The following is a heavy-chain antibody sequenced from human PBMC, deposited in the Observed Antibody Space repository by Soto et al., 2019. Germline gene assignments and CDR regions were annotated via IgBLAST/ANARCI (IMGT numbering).Heavy chain of an antibody. CDR1: GGSSSGYH. CDR3: ARVLWGSSWYSSGFDY. CDR2: INHSGST. Sequence: QVQLQQWGAGLLKPSETLSLTCAVSGGSSSGYHWSWIRQPPGKGLEWIGEINHSGSTNYNASLKSRVTISVDTATHQFSLQLSSVTAADTAVYYCARVLWGSSWYSSGFDYWGQGPLVTVSS. V-gene: IGHV4-34*01. J-gene: IGHJ4*02. D-gene: IGHD6-13*01.